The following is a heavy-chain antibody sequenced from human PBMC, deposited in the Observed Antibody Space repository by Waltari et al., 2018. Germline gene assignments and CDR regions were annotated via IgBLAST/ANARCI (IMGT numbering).Heavy chain of an antibody. V-gene: IGHV1-2*06. D-gene: IGHD6-19*01. J-gene: IGHJ4*02. CDR1: GYTLPGYY. Sequence: QVQLVQSGAEVKKPGASVKVSCKASGYTLPGYYIHWLRQAPGQGLEWMGRINPNSGGTNYAQKFQGRVTMTRDTSISTAYMELSRLRSDDTAVYYCARGVSGWTTPSFDYWGQGTLVTVSS. CDR3: ARGVSGWTTPSFDY. CDR2: INPNSGGT.